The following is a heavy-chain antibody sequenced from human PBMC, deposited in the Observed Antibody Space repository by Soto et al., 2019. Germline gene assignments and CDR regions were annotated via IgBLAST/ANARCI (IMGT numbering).Heavy chain of an antibody. CDR2: ISYDGSNK. Sequence: PGGSLRLSCAASGFTFSSYGMHWVRQAPGKGLEWVAVISYDGSNKYYADSVKGRFTISRDNSKNTLYLQMNSLRAEDTAVYYCAKVLGRLKFDYWGQGTLVTVSS. V-gene: IGHV3-30*18. J-gene: IGHJ4*02. D-gene: IGHD1-26*01. CDR1: GFTFSSYG. CDR3: AKVLGRLKFDY.